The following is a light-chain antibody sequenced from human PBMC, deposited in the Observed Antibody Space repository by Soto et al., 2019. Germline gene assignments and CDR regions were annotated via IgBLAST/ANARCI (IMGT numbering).Light chain of an antibody. CDR2: DVS. V-gene: IGLV2-11*01. CDR3: CSYAGSYNLGV. Sequence: QSALTQPRSVSGSPGQSVTISCTGTSSDVGGYDFVSWYQQHPGKAPKLMIYDVSKRPSGVPDRFSGSKSANSASLTISGLQAEDEALYYCCSYAGSYNLGVFGGGIKLTVL. CDR1: SSDVGGYDF. J-gene: IGLJ3*02.